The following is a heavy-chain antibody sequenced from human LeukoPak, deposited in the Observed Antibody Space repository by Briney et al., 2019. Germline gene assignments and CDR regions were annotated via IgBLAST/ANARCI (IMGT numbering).Heavy chain of an antibody. CDR3: ARHAKAYGSSCDY. J-gene: IGHJ4*02. V-gene: IGHV5-10-1*01. CDR2: IDPSGSYT. Sequence: GESLKISCKGSGYSFTTYWISWVRQMPGKGLEWMGRIDPSGSYTNYSPSFQGHVTISADKSFSIAYLQWTSLKASDTAMYYCARHAKAYGSSCDYWGQGTLVTVSS. CDR1: GYSFTTYW. D-gene: IGHD6-13*01.